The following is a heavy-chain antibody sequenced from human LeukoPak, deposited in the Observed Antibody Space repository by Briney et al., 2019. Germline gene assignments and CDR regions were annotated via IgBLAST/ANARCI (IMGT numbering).Heavy chain of an antibody. D-gene: IGHD1-1*01. V-gene: IGHV1-18*01. Sequence: ASVKVPCKASGYTFTSYGISWVRQAPGQGLEWMGWISAYNGNTNYAQKLQGRVTMTTDTSTSTAYMELRSLRSDDTTVYYCARDNSLESYYYYYGMDVWGQGTTVTVSS. CDR1: GYTFTSYG. J-gene: IGHJ6*02. CDR2: ISAYNGNT. CDR3: ARDNSLESYYYYYGMDV.